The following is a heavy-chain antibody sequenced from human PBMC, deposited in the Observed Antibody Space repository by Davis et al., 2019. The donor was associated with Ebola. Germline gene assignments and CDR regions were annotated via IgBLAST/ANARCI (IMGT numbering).Heavy chain of an antibody. D-gene: IGHD1-26*01. V-gene: IGHV4-4*02. CDR1: GGSISSSNW. CDR2: IYHSGST. J-gene: IGHJ4*02. Sequence: SETLSLTCAVSGGSISSSNWWSWVRQPPGKGLEWIGEIYHSGSTNYNPSLKSRVTISVDTSKNQFSLKLSSVTAADTAVYYCARAGGSYYGAFDYWGQGTLVTVSS. CDR3: ARAGGSYYGAFDY.